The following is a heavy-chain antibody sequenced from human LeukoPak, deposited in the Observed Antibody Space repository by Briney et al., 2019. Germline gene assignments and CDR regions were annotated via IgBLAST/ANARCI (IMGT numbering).Heavy chain of an antibody. V-gene: IGHV3-30*04. CDR2: ISYDGSNK. CDR3: ARQYSNNWYDDRGWFDP. J-gene: IGHJ5*02. CDR1: GFTFSSYA. Sequence: GGSLRLSCAASGFTFSSYAMHWVRQAPGKGLEWVAVISYDGSNKYYADSVKGRFTISRDNSKNTLYLQMNSLRAEDTAVYYCARQYSNNWYDDRGWFDPWGQGTLVIVSS. D-gene: IGHD6-13*01.